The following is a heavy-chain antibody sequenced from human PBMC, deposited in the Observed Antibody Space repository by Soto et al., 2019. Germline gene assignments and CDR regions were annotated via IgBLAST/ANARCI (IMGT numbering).Heavy chain of an antibody. D-gene: IGHD6-13*01. CDR3: ARGLCAAGTCYGLPVDV. CDR2: IKPYNGNS. CDR1: GYTFTSYD. V-gene: IGHV1-8*01. Sequence: QVQLVQSGAAVKKPGASVKISCKTSGYTFTSYDISWLRQATGQGPEWMGWIKPYNGNSGFAETFQGRITLTRNTSITTVYMEMTSLTSEDTAVYYCARGLCAAGTCYGLPVDVWGQGTRVTVTS. J-gene: IGHJ3*01.